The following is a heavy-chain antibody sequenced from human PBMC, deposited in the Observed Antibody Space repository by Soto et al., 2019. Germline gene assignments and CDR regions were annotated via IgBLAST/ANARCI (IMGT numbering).Heavy chain of an antibody. V-gene: IGHV4-30-2*01. CDR3: ARVAPDYDFWSGPYYFDY. J-gene: IGHJ4*02. D-gene: IGHD3-3*01. Sequence: QLQLQESGSGLVKPSQTLSLTCAVSGGSISSGGYSWSWIRQPPGKGLEWIGYIYHSGSTYYNPSLKSRVTISVDRSKNQFYLKLRSVTAADTAVYYCARVAPDYDFWSGPYYFDYWGQGTLVTVSS. CDR1: GGSISSGGYS. CDR2: IYHSGST.